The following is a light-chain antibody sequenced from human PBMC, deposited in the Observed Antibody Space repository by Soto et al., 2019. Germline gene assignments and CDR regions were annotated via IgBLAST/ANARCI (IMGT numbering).Light chain of an antibody. CDR2: DVS. Sequence: QSALTQSASVSGSPGQSITISCTGTSSDVGAYNYVSWYQQHPGKAPKVMIHDVSNRPSGVSSRFSGSKSGNTASLTISGLQAEDEADYYCSSYTSSSTPYVFGTGTKPPS. V-gene: IGLV2-14*01. J-gene: IGLJ1*01. CDR1: SSDVGAYNY. CDR3: SSYTSSSTPYV.